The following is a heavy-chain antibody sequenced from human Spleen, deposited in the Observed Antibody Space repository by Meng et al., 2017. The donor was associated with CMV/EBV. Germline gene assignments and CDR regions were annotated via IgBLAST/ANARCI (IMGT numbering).Heavy chain of an antibody. CDR1: FSSYA. CDR2: ISYDGSNK. D-gene: IGHD2-2*01. J-gene: IGHJ3*02. Sequence: FSSYAMHWVRQAPGKGLEWVAVISYDGSNKYYADSVKGRFTISRDNSKNTLYLQMNSLRAEDTAVYYCAREYCSSTSCYDSGDAFDIWGQGTMVTVSS. CDR3: AREYCSSTSCYDSGDAFDI. V-gene: IGHV3-30*04.